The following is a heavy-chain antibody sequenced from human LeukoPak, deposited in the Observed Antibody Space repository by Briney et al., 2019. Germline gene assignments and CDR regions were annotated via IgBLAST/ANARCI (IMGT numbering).Heavy chain of an antibody. Sequence: ASVKVSCKASGGTFSSYAISWVRQAPGQGLEWMGGIIPIFGTANYAQKFQGRVTITADESTSTAYMELSSLRSEDTAVYYCARGSYDFWRTWGPFDYWGQGTLVTVSS. CDR2: IIPIFGTA. CDR3: ARGSYDFWRTWGPFDY. J-gene: IGHJ4*02. V-gene: IGHV1-69*13. D-gene: IGHD3-3*01. CDR1: GGTFSSYA.